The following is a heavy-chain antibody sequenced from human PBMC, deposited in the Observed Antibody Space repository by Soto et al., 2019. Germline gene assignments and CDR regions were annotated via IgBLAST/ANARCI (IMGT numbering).Heavy chain of an antibody. D-gene: IGHD1-20*01. CDR2: IYYSGST. V-gene: IGHV4-59*08. Sequence: SETLSLTCTVSGGSISSYYWSWIRQPPGKGLEWIGYIYYSGSTNYNPSLKSRVTISVDTSKNQFSLKLSSVTAADTAVYYCARLRLVYNWNDSGGAFDIWGQGTMVTASS. CDR1: GGSISSYY. CDR3: ARLRLVYNWNDSGGAFDI. J-gene: IGHJ3*02.